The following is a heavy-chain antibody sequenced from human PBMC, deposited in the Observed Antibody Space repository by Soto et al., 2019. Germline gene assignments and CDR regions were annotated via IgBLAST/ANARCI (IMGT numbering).Heavy chain of an antibody. V-gene: IGHV3-30*09. CDR2: ISYVGSDK. CDR1: GFTFSTYG. D-gene: IGHD2-21*02. CDR3: AKDRFIVVVTAPDY. Sequence: QVQLVESGGGVVQPGRSLRLSCAASGFTFSTYGMHWVRQAPGKGLEWVAVISYVGSDKYYADSVKGRFAISRDNSKNTLYLQMNSLRAEDTAVYYCAKDRFIVVVTAPDYWGQGTLVTVSS. J-gene: IGHJ4*02.